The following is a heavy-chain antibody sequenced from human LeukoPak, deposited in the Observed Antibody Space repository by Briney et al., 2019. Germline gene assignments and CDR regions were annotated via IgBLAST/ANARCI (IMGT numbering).Heavy chain of an antibody. D-gene: IGHD6-13*01. CDR3: VREYRQQLALDY. V-gene: IGHV3-7*01. CDR1: GFTFSGYW. CDR2: IKQDGSEK. J-gene: IGHJ4*02. Sequence: GWSLRLSCAASGFTFSGYWLSGARQAPGKGLDGVANIKQDGSEKNYMDSVKGRFTISRDNAKNSLYLQMDSLRVEDTAVYYCVREYRQQLALDYWGQGTQVTVSS.